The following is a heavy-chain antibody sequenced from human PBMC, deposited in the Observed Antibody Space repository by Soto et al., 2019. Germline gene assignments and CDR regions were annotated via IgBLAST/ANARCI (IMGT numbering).Heavy chain of an antibody. V-gene: IGHV3-30*04. D-gene: IGHD2-15*01. CDR1: GFTFSSYA. CDR3: ARDADMVVVTPGTGGGSLDN. J-gene: IGHJ3*01. Sequence: QVQLVESGGGVVQSGRSLRLSCAASGFTFSSYAVHWVRQAPGKGLEWVAVISYDGTNTYYTESAKGRFTISRDNAKNTMYLQMNSLRAEDTAVYYCARDADMVVVTPGTGGGSLDNWGQGTMVTVSA. CDR2: ISYDGTNT.